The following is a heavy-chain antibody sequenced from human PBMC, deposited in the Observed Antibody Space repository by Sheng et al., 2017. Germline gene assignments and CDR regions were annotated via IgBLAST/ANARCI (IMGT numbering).Heavy chain of an antibody. V-gene: IGHV3-23*04. Sequence: EVQLVESGGGLVQPGGSLRLSCAASEFTFSSYAMSWVRQAPGKGLEWVSDISGSGDSIHYADSVKGRFTISRDNSKNTLYLQMNSLGAEDTAVYYCAKPLWFGELLDAFDIWGQGTMVTVSS. J-gene: IGHJ3*02. CDR3: AKPLWFGELLDAFDI. D-gene: IGHD3-10*01. CDR2: ISGSGDSI. CDR1: EFTFSSYA.